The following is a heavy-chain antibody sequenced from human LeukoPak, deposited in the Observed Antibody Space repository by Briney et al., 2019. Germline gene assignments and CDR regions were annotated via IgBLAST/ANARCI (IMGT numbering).Heavy chain of an antibody. Sequence: GGSLRLSCAASGFTFSSYAMSWVRQAPGKGLEWVSAISGSGGSTYYADSVKGRFTISRDNSKNTLYLQMNSLKTEDTAVYYCTTTIVGVTTWFDPWGQGTLVTVSS. CDR1: GFTFSSYA. J-gene: IGHJ5*02. CDR3: TTTIVGVTTWFDP. D-gene: IGHD1-26*01. CDR2: ISGSGGST. V-gene: IGHV3-23*01.